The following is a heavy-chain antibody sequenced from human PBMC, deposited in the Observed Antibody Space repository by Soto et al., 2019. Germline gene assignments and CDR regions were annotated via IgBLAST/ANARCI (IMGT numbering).Heavy chain of an antibody. D-gene: IGHD2-2*01. J-gene: IGHJ4*02. CDR2: ISGCFGSA. Sequence: GGSLKISCATPWFPFCSYAMNWVGQAPVEGLEVVSAISGCFGSAYYAESVKGRFTICRYNSKNTLYLQMNSLRAEDTAVYYFEKAMGPADYWGQGTLVTVSS. CDR3: EKAMGPADY. CDR1: WFPFCSYA. V-gene: IGHV3-23*01.